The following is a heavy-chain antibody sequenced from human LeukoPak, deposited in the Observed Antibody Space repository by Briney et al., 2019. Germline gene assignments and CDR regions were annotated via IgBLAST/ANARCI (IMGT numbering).Heavy chain of an antibody. CDR3: AKDQGIDYGDQLHY. J-gene: IGHJ4*02. V-gene: IGHV3-23*01. D-gene: IGHD4/OR15-4a*01. CDR2: ISGGGVRT. Sequence: GVLRLSCAASGFTFRNYAMTWVRQAPGKGLEWVSGISGGGVRTYYGDSGKGRFTISRDNSKNTLYLQMNNLRAEDTAVYYCAKDQGIDYGDQLHYWGQGTLVTVSS. CDR1: GFTFRNYA.